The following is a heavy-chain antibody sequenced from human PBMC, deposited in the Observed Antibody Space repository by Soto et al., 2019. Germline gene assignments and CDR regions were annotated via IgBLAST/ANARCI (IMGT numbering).Heavy chain of an antibody. CDR1: GYTFTSYG. Sequence: GASVKVSCKASGYTFTSYGIRWVRQAPGQGLEWMGWISAYNGNTNYAQKLQGRVTMTTDTSTSTAYMELRSLRSDDTAVYYCAINPITGTTYYFDYWGQGTLVTVSS. V-gene: IGHV1-18*01. J-gene: IGHJ4*02. D-gene: IGHD1-7*01. CDR2: ISAYNGNT. CDR3: AINPITGTTYYFDY.